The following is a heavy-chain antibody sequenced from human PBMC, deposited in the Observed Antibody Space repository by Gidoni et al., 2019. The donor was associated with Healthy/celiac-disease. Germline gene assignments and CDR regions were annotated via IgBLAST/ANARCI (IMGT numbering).Heavy chain of an antibody. CDR2: IFSNDEK. CDR3: ARLAGSSGWYWFDP. CDR1: GFSLSNARVG. D-gene: IGHD6-19*01. V-gene: IGHV2-26*01. J-gene: IGHJ5*02. Sequence: QLPLKESGPVLVKPTETPTLTCTVSGFSLSNARVGVSWIRQPPGKALEWLAHIFSNDEKSYNTSLKSRLSISKDTSKSQVVLTMTNMDPVDTATYYCARLAGSSGWYWFDPWGQGTLVTVSS.